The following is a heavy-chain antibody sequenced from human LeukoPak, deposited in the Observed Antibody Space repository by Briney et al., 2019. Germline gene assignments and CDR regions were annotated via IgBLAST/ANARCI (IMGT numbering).Heavy chain of an antibody. CDR3: ASGQWLGY. CDR2: IYYSGST. D-gene: IGHD6-19*01. J-gene: IGHJ4*02. CDR1: GGSISSSSYY. Sequence: PSETLSLTCTVSGGSISSSSYYWGWIRQPPGKGLEWIRSIYYSGSTYYNPSLKSRVTISVDTSKNQFSLKLSSVTAADTAVYYCASGQWLGYWGQGTLVTVSS. V-gene: IGHV4-39*01.